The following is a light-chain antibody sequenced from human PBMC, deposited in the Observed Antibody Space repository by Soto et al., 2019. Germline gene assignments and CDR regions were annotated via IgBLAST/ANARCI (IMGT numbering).Light chain of an antibody. CDR2: DAS. J-gene: IGKJ5*01. V-gene: IGKV3D-15*01. CDR1: HSISSN. CDR3: QLYGDRPPIT. Sequence: EIVMTQSPATLSVSPGERATLSCRASHSISSNLAWYQQKPGQAPRLLIYDASSRATGIPDRFSGSGSGTDFTLTISRLEPEDFAVYYCQLYGDRPPITFGQGTRLEIK.